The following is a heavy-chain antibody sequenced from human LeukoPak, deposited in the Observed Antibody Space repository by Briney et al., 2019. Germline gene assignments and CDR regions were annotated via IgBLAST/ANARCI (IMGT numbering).Heavy chain of an antibody. CDR3: ARGGYCSSTSCAPGDY. Sequence: GGSLRLSCAASGFTFSSYEMNWVRQAPGKGLEWVSYISSSGSTIYYADSVKGRFTISRDDAKNSLYLQMNSLRAEDTAVYYCARGGYCSSTSCAPGDYWGQGTLVTVSS. V-gene: IGHV3-48*03. CDR2: ISSSGSTI. CDR1: GFTFSSYE. J-gene: IGHJ4*02. D-gene: IGHD2-2*01.